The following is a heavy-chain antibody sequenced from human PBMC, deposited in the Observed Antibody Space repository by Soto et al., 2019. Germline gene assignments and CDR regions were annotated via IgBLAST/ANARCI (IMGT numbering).Heavy chain of an antibody. Sequence: FEPRSVTCGVAGGSICGYIWTCIRKTPGKGLQWIGQINHSGSSIYNPSLKNRVTISTMSNNKFSLELSSVTAADTAVYYCTRGLFSGSSYSGSWYYFDSRGQGTMVTVSS. J-gene: IGHJ4*02. CDR2: INHSGSS. CDR3: TRGLFSGSSYSGSWYYFDS. CDR1: GGSICGYI. D-gene: IGHD1-26*01. V-gene: IGHV4-34*01.